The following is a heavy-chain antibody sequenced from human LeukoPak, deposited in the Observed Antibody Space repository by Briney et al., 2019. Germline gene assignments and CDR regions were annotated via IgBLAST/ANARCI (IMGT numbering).Heavy chain of an antibody. CDR2: IYSGGST. CDR3: ARDPQAPETGSST. D-gene: IGHD6-13*01. CDR1: GFTVSSNY. Sequence: PGGSLRLSCAASGFTVSSNYMSWVRQAPGKGLEWVSVIYSGGSTYYADSVKGRFTISRDNSKNTLYLQMNSLRAEDTAVYYCARDPQAPETGSSTWGQGTLVTVSS. J-gene: IGHJ5*02. V-gene: IGHV3-53*01.